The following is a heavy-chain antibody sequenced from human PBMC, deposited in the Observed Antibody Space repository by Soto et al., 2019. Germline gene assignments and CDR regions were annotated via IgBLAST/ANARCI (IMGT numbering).Heavy chain of an antibody. V-gene: IGHV1-69*13. CDR2: IIPIFGTA. D-gene: IGHD6-19*01. CDR1: GGTFSSYA. Sequence: ASVKVSCKASGGTFSSYAISWVRQAPGQGLEWMGGIIPIFGTANYAQKFQGRVTITADESTSTAYMELSSLRSEDTAVYYCASGAVAGTKKWHGMDVLGQGTTVTVSS. CDR3: ASGAVAGTKKWHGMDV. J-gene: IGHJ6*02.